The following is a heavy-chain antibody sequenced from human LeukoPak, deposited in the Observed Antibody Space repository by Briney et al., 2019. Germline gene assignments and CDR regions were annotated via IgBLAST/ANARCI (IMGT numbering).Heavy chain of an antibody. V-gene: IGHV3-23*01. CDR1: GFTFRRYA. CDR2: ISGRAGST. CDR3: AKGGLVHRFDP. J-gene: IGHJ5*02. Sequence: GGSLRLSCAASGFTFRRYAMSWVRQAPGKGLEWVSAISGRAGSTDYADSVKGRFTISSDNSKNTLYLQMNSLRADDTAVYYCAKGGLVHRFDPWGQGTLVTVSS.